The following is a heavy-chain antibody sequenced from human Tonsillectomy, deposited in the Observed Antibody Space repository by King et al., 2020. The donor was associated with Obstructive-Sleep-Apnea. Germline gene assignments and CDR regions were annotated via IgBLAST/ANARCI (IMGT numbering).Heavy chain of an antibody. V-gene: IGHV3-30-3*01. J-gene: IGHJ4*02. Sequence: VQLVESGGGVVQPGRSLRLSCAASGFTFSSYAMHWVRQAPGKGLEWVAVISYDGSNKYYADSVKGRFTISRDNSKNTLYLQMNSLSAEDTAVYYCARDLTMVRGVSYFDYWGQGTLVTVSS. CDR3: ARDLTMVRGVSYFDY. CDR2: ISYDGSNK. D-gene: IGHD3-10*01. CDR1: GFTFSSYA.